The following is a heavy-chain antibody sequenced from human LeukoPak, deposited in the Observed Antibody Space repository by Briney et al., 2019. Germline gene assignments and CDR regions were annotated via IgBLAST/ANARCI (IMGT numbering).Heavy chain of an antibody. V-gene: IGHV3-48*01. CDR1: GFTFSNYK. Sequence: GGPLRLSCTASGFTFSNYKMNWVRQAPGKGLEWISYIDSSGTTIYYADSVKGRFTTSRDNAKNSLYLQMNSLRAEDTAVYYCVNYVDIAVLLGVYWGQGTLVTVSS. J-gene: IGHJ4*02. CDR2: IDSSGTTI. D-gene: IGHD2-2*03. CDR3: VNYVDIAVLLGVY.